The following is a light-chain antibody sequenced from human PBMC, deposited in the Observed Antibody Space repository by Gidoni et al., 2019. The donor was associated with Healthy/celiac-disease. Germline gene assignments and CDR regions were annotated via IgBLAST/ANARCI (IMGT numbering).Light chain of an antibody. CDR3: SSYTSSSTLV. CDR2: DVS. J-gene: IGLJ2*01. CDR1: SSDVGGYNY. Sequence: QSALTQPASVFGSPGKSITISCTGTSSDVGGYNYVSWYQQHPGKAPKLMIYDVSNRPSGVSNRFSGSKSGNTASLTISGLQAEDEADYSCSSYTSSSTLVFGGGTKLTVL. V-gene: IGLV2-14*03.